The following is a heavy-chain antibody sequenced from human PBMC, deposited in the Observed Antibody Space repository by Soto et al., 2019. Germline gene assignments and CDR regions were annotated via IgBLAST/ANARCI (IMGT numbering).Heavy chain of an antibody. J-gene: IGHJ6*02. V-gene: IGHV4-59*01. CDR2: ISYSGST. D-gene: IGHD5-18*01. Sequence: SETLSLSCSVSGGSISSSFWSWIRQPPGKELEWIGYISYSGSTTYNPSLKSRITLSVATSKNQFSLRVASVTAADTAVYYCARGHRAMEYYYYYGMDVWGQGTTVTVSS. CDR1: GGSISSSF. CDR3: ARGHRAMEYYYYYGMDV.